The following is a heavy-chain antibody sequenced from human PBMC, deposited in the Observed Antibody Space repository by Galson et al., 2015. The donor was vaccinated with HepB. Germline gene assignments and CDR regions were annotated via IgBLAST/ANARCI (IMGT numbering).Heavy chain of an antibody. Sequence: SETLSLTCTVSGGSISSSSYYWGWIRQPPGKGLEWIGSIYYSGSTYYNPSLKSRVTISVDTSKNQFSLKLSSVTAADTAVYYCAAVDGLVGAIDYWGQGTLVTVSS. CDR2: IYYSGST. CDR3: AAVDGLVGAIDY. CDR1: GGSISSSSYY. D-gene: IGHD1-26*01. V-gene: IGHV4-39*01. J-gene: IGHJ4*02.